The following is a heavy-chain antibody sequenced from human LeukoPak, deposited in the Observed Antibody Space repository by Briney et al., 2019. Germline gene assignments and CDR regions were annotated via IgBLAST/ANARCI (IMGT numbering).Heavy chain of an antibody. CDR1: GFTFSRYW. J-gene: IGHJ4*02. V-gene: IGHV3-7*03. D-gene: IGHD3-9*01. Sequence: GGSLRLSCAASGFTFSRYWMSWVRQAPGKGLKWVANINQDGSEKYYVDSVKGRFTISRDNAKNSLYLQMNSLRAEDTAVFYCAREGFYDILTASLDYWGQGTLVTVSS. CDR3: AREGFYDILTASLDY. CDR2: INQDGSEK.